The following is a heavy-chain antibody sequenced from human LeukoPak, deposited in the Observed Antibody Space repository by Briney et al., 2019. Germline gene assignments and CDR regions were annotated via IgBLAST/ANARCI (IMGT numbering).Heavy chain of an antibody. V-gene: IGHV3-11*06. Sequence: PSETLSLTCTVSGGSLSSTSYYWGRLRQPPGKGLEWVSYITNSGNSKSYAASVKGRFTISRVNNKNSLYLQMNGLRAEDTAVYYCARTRSSGYLTFDYWGQGILVTVSS. CDR2: ITNSGNSK. J-gene: IGHJ4*02. D-gene: IGHD3-22*01. CDR3: ARTRSSGYLTFDY. CDR1: GGSLSSTS.